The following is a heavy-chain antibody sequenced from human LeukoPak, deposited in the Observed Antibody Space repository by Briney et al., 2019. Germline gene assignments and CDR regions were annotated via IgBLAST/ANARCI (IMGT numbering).Heavy chain of an antibody. CDR3: AREIPTAGITSTYYFDY. Sequence: PSETLSLTCNVSGYSISSNYYWGWIRQPPGKGLEWIGSIYHSGSTSFNPSLKSRVTISVDTSKNHFSLKLSSVTAADTSVYYCAREIPTAGITSTYYFDYWGQGTQVTVSS. CDR1: GYSISSNYY. J-gene: IGHJ4*02. D-gene: IGHD6-13*01. V-gene: IGHV4-38-2*02. CDR2: IYHSGST.